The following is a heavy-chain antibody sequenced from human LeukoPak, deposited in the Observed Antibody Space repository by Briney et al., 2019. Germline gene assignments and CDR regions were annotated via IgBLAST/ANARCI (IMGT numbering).Heavy chain of an antibody. CDR3: ARESGSYYYYYYMDV. J-gene: IGHJ6*03. V-gene: IGHV4-4*07. CDR2: IYTSGST. CDR1: GGSISSYY. Sequence: SETLSLTCTVSGGSISSYYWSWIRQPAGKGLEWIGRIYTSGSTNYNASLKSRVTISVDKSKNQFPLKLSSVTAADTAVYYCARESGSYYYYYYMDVWGKGTTVTVSS. D-gene: IGHD1-26*01.